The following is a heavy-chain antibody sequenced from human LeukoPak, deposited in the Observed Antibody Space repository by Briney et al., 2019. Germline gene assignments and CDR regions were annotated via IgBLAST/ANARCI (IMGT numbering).Heavy chain of an antibody. Sequence: PSETLSLTCTVSGGSISSYYWSWIRQPPGKGLEWIGYIYYSGSTNYNPSLKSRVTISVDTSKNQFSLKLSSVTAADTAVYYCARDPGSTMRERWFDPWGQGTLVTVSS. CDR1: GGSISSYY. D-gene: IGHD5/OR15-5a*01. J-gene: IGHJ5*02. CDR2: IYYSGST. CDR3: ARDPGSTMRERWFDP. V-gene: IGHV4-59*12.